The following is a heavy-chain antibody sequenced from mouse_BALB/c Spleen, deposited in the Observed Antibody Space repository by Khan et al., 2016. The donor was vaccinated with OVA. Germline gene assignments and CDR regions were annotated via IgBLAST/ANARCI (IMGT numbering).Heavy chain of an antibody. D-gene: IGHD1-1*02. CDR2: ISSGGSYT. Sequence: EVELVESGGDLVKPGGSLKLSCAASGFTLSTYGMSWVRQTPDKRLEWVATISSGGSYTYYVDSVKGRFTISRDNAKKTLYLQMSSLKSEDTAMYYCARLAYYYNSEGFAYWGQGTLVTVSA. CDR3: ARLAYYYNSEGFAY. J-gene: IGHJ3*01. V-gene: IGHV5-6*01. CDR1: GFTLSTYG.